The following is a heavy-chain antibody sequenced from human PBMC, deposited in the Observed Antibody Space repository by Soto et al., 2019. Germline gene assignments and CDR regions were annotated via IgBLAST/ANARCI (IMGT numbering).Heavy chain of an antibody. CDR1: GYTFINYD. D-gene: IGHD2-2*02. V-gene: IGHV1-8*01. CDR3: ARGYCSSTICYIWDNWFDP. CDR2: MNPDSGNT. Sequence: ASVKVSCKASGYTFINYDINWVRQATGQGLEWMGWMNPDSGNTGYAQKFQGRVTMTRNTSISTAYMELNSLRSEDTAVYYCARGYCSSTICYIWDNWFDPWGQGTLVTGSS. J-gene: IGHJ5*02.